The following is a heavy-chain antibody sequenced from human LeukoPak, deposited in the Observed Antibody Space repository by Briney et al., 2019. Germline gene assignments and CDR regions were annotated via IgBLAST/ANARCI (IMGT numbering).Heavy chain of an antibody. CDR3: ARAVSTRDHLDY. D-gene: IGHD5/OR15-5a*01. CDR2: IIPIFGTA. V-gene: IGHV1-69*13. J-gene: IGHJ4*02. CDR1: GGTFSSYA. Sequence: ASVKVSCKASGGTFSSYAISWVRQAPGQGLEWMGGIIPIFGTANYAQKFQGRVTITADESTSTAYMELSSLRSEDTAVYYCARAVSTRDHLDYWGQGTLVTVSS.